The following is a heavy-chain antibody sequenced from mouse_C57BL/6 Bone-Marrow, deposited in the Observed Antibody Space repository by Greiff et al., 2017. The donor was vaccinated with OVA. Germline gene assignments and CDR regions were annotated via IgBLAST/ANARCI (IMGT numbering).Heavy chain of an antibody. D-gene: IGHD1-1*01. V-gene: IGHV8-8*01. CDR3: ARIITTVVEWYCFDY. CDR2: IWWDDDK. CDR1: GFSLSTFGMG. J-gene: IGHJ2*01. Sequence: QVTLKESGPGILQPSQTLSLTCSFSGFSLSTFGMGVGWIRQPSGKGLEWLAHIWWDDDKYYNPALKSRLTISKDTSKNQVFLKIANVDTADTATYNWARIITTVVEWYCFDYWGQGTTLTVSS.